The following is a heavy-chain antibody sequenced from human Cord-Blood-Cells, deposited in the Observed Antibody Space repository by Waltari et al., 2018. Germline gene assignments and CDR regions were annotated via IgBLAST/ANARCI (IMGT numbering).Heavy chain of an antibody. CDR1: GGSFSGYY. Sequence: QVQLQQWGAGLLKPSETLSLTCAVYGGSFSGYYWSWIRQPPGKGLEWIGEINHSGNTNYNPSLKSRVTISVDTSKNQFSLKLSSVTAADTAVYYCARVFAMSYDSSGYYFDYWGQGTLVTVSS. CDR2: INHSGNT. D-gene: IGHD3-22*01. V-gene: IGHV4-34*01. CDR3: ARVFAMSYDSSGYYFDY. J-gene: IGHJ4*02.